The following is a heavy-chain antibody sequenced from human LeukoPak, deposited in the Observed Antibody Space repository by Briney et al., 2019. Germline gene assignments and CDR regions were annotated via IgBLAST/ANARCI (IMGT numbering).Heavy chain of an antibody. V-gene: IGHV3-21*01. CDR2: ISSSSSYI. Sequence: GGSLRLSCAASGFTFSSYTMNWVRQAPGKGLEWVSSISSSSSYIYYADSVKGRFTISRDNARNSLYLQMNSLRAEDTAVYYCARELGQSDHWGQGTLVAVSS. J-gene: IGHJ4*02. CDR3: ARELGQSDH. CDR1: GFTFSSYT.